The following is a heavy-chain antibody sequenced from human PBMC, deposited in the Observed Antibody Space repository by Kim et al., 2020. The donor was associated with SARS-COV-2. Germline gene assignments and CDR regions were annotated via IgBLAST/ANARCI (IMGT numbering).Heavy chain of an antibody. CDR1: GGTFSSYA. CDR3: ARELDYVYYGMDV. CDR2: IIPIFGTA. J-gene: IGHJ6*02. Sequence: SVKVSCKASGGTFSSYAISWVRQAPGQGLEWMGGIIPIFGTANYAQKFQGRVTITADESTSTAYMELSSLRSEDTAVYYCARELDYVYYGMDVWGQGTTVTVSS. V-gene: IGHV1-69*13.